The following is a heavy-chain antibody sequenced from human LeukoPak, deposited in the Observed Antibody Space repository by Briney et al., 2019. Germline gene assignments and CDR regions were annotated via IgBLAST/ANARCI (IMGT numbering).Heavy chain of an antibody. V-gene: IGHV4-34*01. J-gene: IGHJ5*02. CDR3: ASLVVGVVPAAMGGGWFDP. D-gene: IGHD2-2*01. CDR2: INHSGST. CDR1: GGSFSGYY. Sequence: SETLSLTCAVYGGSFSGYYWSWIRQPPGKGLEWIGEINHSGSTNYNPSLKSRVTISVDTSKNQLSLKLSSVTAADTAVYYCASLVVGVVPAAMGGGWFDPWGQGTLVTVSS.